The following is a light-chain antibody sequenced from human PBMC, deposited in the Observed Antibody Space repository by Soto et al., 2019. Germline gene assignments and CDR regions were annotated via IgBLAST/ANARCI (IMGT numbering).Light chain of an antibody. CDR1: QGISSY. CDR3: PQSYVLLIT. CDR2: AAS. J-gene: IGKJ5*01. V-gene: IGKV1-39*01. Sequence: TKSAVSVSESAGDRAATGGLASQGISSYLDWYQQKPGIAPKLLIYAASSLQSGVPSRFSGSGSGTDFTLTISSLQPEDFATYYCPQSYVLLITFGQGT.